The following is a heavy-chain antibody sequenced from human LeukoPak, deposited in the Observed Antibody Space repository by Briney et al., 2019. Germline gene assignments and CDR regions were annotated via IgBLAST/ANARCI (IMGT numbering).Heavy chain of an antibody. Sequence: ASVKVSCKASGYTFTSYYMHWVRQAPGQGLEWMGIINPSGGSTSYAQKFQGRVTMTRDTSTSTVYMELSSLRSEDTAVYYCARDRYSGYDYGTRNYYYGMDVWGQGTTVTVSS. J-gene: IGHJ6*02. CDR1: GYTFTSYY. CDR2: INPSGGST. V-gene: IGHV1-46*01. CDR3: ARDRYSGYDYGTRNYYYGMDV. D-gene: IGHD5-12*01.